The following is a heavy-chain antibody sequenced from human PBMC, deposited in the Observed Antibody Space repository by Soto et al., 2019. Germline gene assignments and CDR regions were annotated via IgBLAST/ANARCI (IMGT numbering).Heavy chain of an antibody. CDR1: GFSLSSSGVG. CDR2: LYFNGDR. D-gene: IGHD6-25*01. J-gene: IGHJ6*02. Sequence: QITLKESGPTLVKPTQTLTLTCTFSGFSLSSSGVGVGWIRQPPGKSLEWLAVLYFNGDRRRSPSLENRLTITKDTSKNQVILTMTNMEPVDTSTYYCIYRRAAYDFHGLDVWGQGTTVTVSS. V-gene: IGHV2-5*01. CDR3: IYRRAAYDFHGLDV.